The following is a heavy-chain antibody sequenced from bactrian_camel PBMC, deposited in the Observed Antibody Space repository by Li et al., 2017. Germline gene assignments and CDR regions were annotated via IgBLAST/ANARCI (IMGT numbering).Heavy chain of an antibody. CDR1: EGTFSTNC. D-gene: IGHD6*01. CDR2: IAPSSGST. Sequence: HVQLVESGGDSVQAGGSLILSCTVSEGTFSTNCAVWFRQAPGKEREGVAAIAPSSGSTYYEDSVKGRFTVSHVNANNTLHLQMNSLKPEDTAVYYCAADLGWCGSAPLQR. V-gene: IGHV3S1*01. J-gene: IGHJ7*01.